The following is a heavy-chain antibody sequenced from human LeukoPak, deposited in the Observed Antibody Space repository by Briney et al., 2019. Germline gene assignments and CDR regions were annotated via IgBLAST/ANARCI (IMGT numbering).Heavy chain of an antibody. V-gene: IGHV1-69*04. CDR3: ARGRWSGLGGYYGMDV. CDR1: GGTCSSYA. J-gene: IGHJ6*02. Sequence: GASVKVSCKSSGGTCSSYAISWVRHAPRQGLEWMGRIIPILGIANYAQKSQGRRTITADKPTSTAYMELSSLRSEDTAVYYCARGRWSGLGGYYGMDVWGQGTTVTVSS. D-gene: IGHD2-15*01. CDR2: IIPILGIA.